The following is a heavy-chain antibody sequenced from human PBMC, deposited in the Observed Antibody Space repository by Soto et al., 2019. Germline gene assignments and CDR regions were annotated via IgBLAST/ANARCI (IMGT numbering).Heavy chain of an antibody. CDR3: ARGVLGIAVAGTEGSSSFDY. J-gene: IGHJ4*02. D-gene: IGHD6-19*01. Sequence: NPSETLSLTCTVSGGSISSGGYYWSWIRQHPGKGLEWIGYIYYSGSTYYNPSLKSRVTISVDTSKNQFSLKLSSVTAADTAVYYCARGVLGIAVAGTEGSSSFDYWGQGTRVTVSS. V-gene: IGHV4-31*03. CDR1: GGSISSGGYY. CDR2: IYYSGST.